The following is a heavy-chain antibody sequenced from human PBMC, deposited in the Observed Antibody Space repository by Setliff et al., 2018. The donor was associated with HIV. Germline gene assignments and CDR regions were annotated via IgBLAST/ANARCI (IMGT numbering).Heavy chain of an antibody. V-gene: IGHV1-24*01. D-gene: IGHD3-22*01. Sequence: GASVKVSCKVSGYTLSEVSMHWVRQAPGKGLEWMGGFDPEDGETIYAQKFQGRVTMTEDTSTDTAYMELSSLRSEDTAVYYCAKISVYVSSGYLDCWGQGTLVTVSS. J-gene: IGHJ4*02. CDR3: AKISVYVSSGYLDC. CDR1: GYTLSEVS. CDR2: FDPEDGET.